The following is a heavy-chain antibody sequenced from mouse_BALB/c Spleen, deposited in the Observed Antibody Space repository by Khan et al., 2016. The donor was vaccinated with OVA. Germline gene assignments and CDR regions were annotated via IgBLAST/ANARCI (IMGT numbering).Heavy chain of an antibody. Sequence: VQLQQSGTVLARPGSSVKMSCKASGYTFTSYWMHWVKQRPGQGLEWIGGIFSGNSDTSYNQKFKAKAKLTAVTSAITAYMELSSLTNEDSAVYYCTRAGYGAFAYGGQGTLVTVSA. V-gene: IGHV1-5*01. CDR2: IFSGNSDT. CDR3: TRAGYGAFAY. J-gene: IGHJ3*01. CDR1: GYTFTSYW. D-gene: IGHD1-1*01.